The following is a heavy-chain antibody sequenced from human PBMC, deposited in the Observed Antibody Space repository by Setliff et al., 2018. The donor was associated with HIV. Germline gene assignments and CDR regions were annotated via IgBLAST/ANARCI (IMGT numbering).Heavy chain of an antibody. CDR3: ARHSGGDQLLREFDY. CDR1: GGSIRSSRYY. V-gene: IGHV4-39*01. D-gene: IGHD2-2*01. Sequence: PSETLSLTCTVSGGSIRSSRYYWGWIRQPPGKGLEWIGSIYHSGSTYYNPSLKSRVTISVDTSKNQFSLELSSVTAADTAIFYCARHSGGDQLLREFDYWGQGTLVTVSS. J-gene: IGHJ4*02. CDR2: IYHSGST.